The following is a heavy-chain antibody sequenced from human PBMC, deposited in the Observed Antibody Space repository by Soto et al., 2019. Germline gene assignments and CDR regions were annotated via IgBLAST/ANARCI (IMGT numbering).Heavy chain of an antibody. V-gene: IGHV4-30-4*01. CDR1: GGSISSGDYY. D-gene: IGHD4-17*01. CDR3: ARDKSKAYGDYAGAAFDI. Sequence: QVQLQESGPGLVKPSQTLSLTCTVSGGSISSGDYYWSWIRHPPGKGLEWIGYIYYSGSTHYNPSLKSLMTISVDTSKNQFSRNLSSVTAADTAVYYCARDKSKAYGDYAGAAFDIWGQVTMVNVSS. J-gene: IGHJ3*02. CDR2: IYYSGST.